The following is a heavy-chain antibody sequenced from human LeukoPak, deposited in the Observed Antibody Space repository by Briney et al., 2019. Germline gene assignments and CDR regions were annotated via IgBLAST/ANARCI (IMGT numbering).Heavy chain of an antibody. V-gene: IGHV4-31*03. Sequence: SQTLPLTCTVSGGSISSGGYYWSWIRQHPGKGLEWIGYIYYSGSTYYNPSLRSRVTISVDTSKNQFSLRLSSVTAADTAVYFCARRRVVVASTDGASGAFDIWGQGTMVTVSS. J-gene: IGHJ3*02. CDR3: ARRRVVVASTDGASGAFDI. CDR1: GGSISSGGYY. CDR2: IYYSGST. D-gene: IGHD2-15*01.